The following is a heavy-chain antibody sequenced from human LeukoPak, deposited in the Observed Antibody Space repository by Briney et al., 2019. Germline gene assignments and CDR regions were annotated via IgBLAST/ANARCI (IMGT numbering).Heavy chain of an antibody. Sequence: APVKVSCKASGYTFTSYGIRCVRQAPGQGLEWMGWISAYNGNTNYAQNLQGRVTMTTDTSTSTAYMELRSLRSDDTAVYNCASSVLVYDYGWGSYRPNWFDPWGQGTLVTVSS. CDR1: GYTFTSYG. D-gene: IGHD3-16*02. J-gene: IGHJ5*02. CDR3: ASSVLVYDYGWGSYRPNWFDP. CDR2: ISAYNGNT. V-gene: IGHV1-18*01.